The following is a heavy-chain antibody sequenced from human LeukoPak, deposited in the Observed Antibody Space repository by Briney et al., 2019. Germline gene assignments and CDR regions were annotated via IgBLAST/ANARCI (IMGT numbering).Heavy chain of an antibody. V-gene: IGHV3-30*18. Sequence: GGSLRLSRAASGFTFSSYGMHWVRQAPGKGLEWVAVISYDGSNKYYADSVKGRFTISRDNSKNALYLQMNSLRAEDTAVYYCAKDRGIAVAGPLPDYWGQGTLVTVSS. CDR2: ISYDGSNK. D-gene: IGHD6-19*01. J-gene: IGHJ4*02. CDR1: GFTFSSYG. CDR3: AKDRGIAVAGPLPDY.